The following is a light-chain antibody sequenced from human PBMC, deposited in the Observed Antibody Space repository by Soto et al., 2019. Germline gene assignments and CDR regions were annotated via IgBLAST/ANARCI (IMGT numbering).Light chain of an antibody. Sequence: EIVLTQSPATLSLSPGERATLSCRASQSVSSYLAWYQQKPGQAPRLLIYDASNRATGIPARFSGSGSGTDSTLTISRLEPEDFAVYYCQQYGSSALTFGGGTKVDI. J-gene: IGKJ4*01. V-gene: IGKV3-11*01. CDR1: QSVSSY. CDR2: DAS. CDR3: QQYGSSALT.